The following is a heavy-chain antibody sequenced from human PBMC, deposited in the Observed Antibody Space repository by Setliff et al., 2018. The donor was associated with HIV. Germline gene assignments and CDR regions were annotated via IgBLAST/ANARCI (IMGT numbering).Heavy chain of an antibody. CDR2: SSGSGGST. V-gene: IGHV3-23*01. J-gene: IGHJ4*02. Sequence: HPGGSLRLSCAASGITFSSYAMSWVRQAPGKGLEWVSGSSGSGGSTYYADSVKGRFTISRDNSKNTLYLQMNSLRAEDTAVYYCAKDPRGYNYGFPDFDYWGQGTLVTVSS. CDR1: GITFSSYA. CDR3: AKDPRGYNYGFPDFDY. D-gene: IGHD5-18*01.